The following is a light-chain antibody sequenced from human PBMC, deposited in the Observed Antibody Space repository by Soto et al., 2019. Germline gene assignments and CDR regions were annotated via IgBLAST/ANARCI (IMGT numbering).Light chain of an antibody. J-gene: IGLJ3*02. Sequence: QSALTQPASVSGSPGQSITISCTGTSSDVGAYKYVSWYQVHPGKAPKLIIYEVRSRPSVVSDRFSGSKSGNTASLTISGLQAEDEANHYCSSYTSSSTLVFGGGTQLTVL. V-gene: IGLV2-14*01. CDR1: SSDVGAYKY. CDR2: EVR. CDR3: SSYTSSSTLV.